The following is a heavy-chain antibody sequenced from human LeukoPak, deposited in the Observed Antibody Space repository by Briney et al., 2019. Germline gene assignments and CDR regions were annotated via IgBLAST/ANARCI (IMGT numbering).Heavy chain of an antibody. CDR1: GYTFSGSGWY. V-gene: IGHV1-2*02. J-gene: IGHJ4*02. CDR3: ARDGPAQMVEFDN. D-gene: IGHD3-10*01. Sequence: ASVKVSCKASGYTFSGSGWYLYWLRQAPGQGLECLGWIYPNNGAASYAQKFQGRVAMTRDTSVSTAYMELSRLRPDDTAVYFCARDGPAQMVEFDNWGQGTLVTVSS. CDR2: IYPNNGAA.